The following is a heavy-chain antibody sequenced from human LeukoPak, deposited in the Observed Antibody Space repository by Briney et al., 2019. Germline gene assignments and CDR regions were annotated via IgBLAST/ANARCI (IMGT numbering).Heavy chain of an antibody. CDR2: INGSGGST. CDR1: GFTFSSYA. Sequence: PGGSLRLSCAASGFTFSSYAMSWVRQAPGKGLEWVSTINGSGGSTYYPDSVKGRFTISRDNSKSTLYLQMNSLRAEDTAVYYCAKETNYYDSWVAFHIWGQGTMVTVSS. J-gene: IGHJ3*02. V-gene: IGHV3-23*01. D-gene: IGHD3-22*01. CDR3: AKETNYYDSWVAFHI.